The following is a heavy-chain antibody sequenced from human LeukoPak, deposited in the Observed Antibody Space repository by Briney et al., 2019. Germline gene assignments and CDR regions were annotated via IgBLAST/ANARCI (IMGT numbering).Heavy chain of an antibody. CDR3: ATSYDSSGCD. D-gene: IGHD3-22*01. Sequence: TGGSLRLSCTASGSIFSSFWMAWVRQAPGKGLEWVANIKPDGSLQFYGDSVKGRFTISRDNAKNSLYLQMNNLRAEDTALYYCATSYDSSGCDWGQGTLVTVSS. CDR2: IKPDGSLQ. J-gene: IGHJ4*02. V-gene: IGHV3-7*01. CDR1: GSIFSSFW.